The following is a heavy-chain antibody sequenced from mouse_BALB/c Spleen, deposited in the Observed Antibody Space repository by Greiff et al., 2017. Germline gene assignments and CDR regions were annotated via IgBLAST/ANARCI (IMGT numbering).Heavy chain of an antibody. CDR2: ISDGGSYT. CDR3: AREGGTRFIDY. J-gene: IGHJ2*01. Sequence: EVQGVESGGGLVKPGGSLKLSCAASGFTFSDYYMYWVRQTPEKRLEWVATISDGGSYTYYPDSVKGRFTISRDNAKNNLYLQMSSLKSEDTAMYYCAREGGTRFIDYWGQGTTLTVSS. D-gene: IGHD3-3*01. V-gene: IGHV5-4*02. CDR1: GFTFSDYY.